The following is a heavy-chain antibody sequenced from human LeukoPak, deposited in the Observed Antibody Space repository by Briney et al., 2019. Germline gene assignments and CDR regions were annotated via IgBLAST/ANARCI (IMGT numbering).Heavy chain of an antibody. CDR1: GFTFSSYA. Sequence: GGSLRLSCAASGFTFSSYAMHWVRRAPGKGLEWVAVISYDGSNKHYADSVKGRFTISRDNSKNTLYLQMNSLRAEDTAVYYCARGRPAVAEFDYWGQGTLVTVSS. D-gene: IGHD6-19*01. J-gene: IGHJ4*02. V-gene: IGHV3-30-3*01. CDR2: ISYDGSNK. CDR3: ARGRPAVAEFDY.